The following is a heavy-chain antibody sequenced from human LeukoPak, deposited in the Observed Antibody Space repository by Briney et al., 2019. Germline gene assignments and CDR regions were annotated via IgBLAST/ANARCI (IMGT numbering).Heavy chain of an antibody. CDR3: ARGLGGTTGYYMDV. CDR1: GYTFTSYD. V-gene: IGHV1-8*03. CDR2: MNPNSGNT. D-gene: IGHD1-1*01. Sequence: ASVKVSCKASGYTFTSYDINWVRQATGQGLGWMGWMNPNSGNTGYAQKFQGRVTITRNTSISTAYMELSSLRSEDTAVYYCARGLGGTTGYYMDVWGKGTTVTVSS. J-gene: IGHJ6*03.